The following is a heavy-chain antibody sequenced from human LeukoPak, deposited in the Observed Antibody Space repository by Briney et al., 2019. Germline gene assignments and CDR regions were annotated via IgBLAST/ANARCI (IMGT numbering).Heavy chain of an antibody. CDR1: GFTFSSYG. J-gene: IGHJ4*02. V-gene: IGHV3-23*01. D-gene: IGHD3-22*01. Sequence: PGGSLRLSCAASGFTFSSYGMSWVRQAPGKGLEWVSAISGSGGSTYYADSVKGRFTISRDNSKNTLYLQMNSLRAEDTAEYYCAKERDWTMIVVATRRGFDYWGQGTLVTVSS. CDR2: ISGSGGST. CDR3: AKERDWTMIVVATRRGFDY.